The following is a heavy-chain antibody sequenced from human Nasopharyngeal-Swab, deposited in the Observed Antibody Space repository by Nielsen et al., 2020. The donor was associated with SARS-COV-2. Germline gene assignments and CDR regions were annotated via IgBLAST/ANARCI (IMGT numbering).Heavy chain of an antibody. Sequence: WIRQPPGKALEWLAHIFLNDEKSYSTSLKSRLTISKDTSKSQVVLTMTNMDPVDTATYYCARIPERGYSYGVDYWGQGTLVTVSS. V-gene: IGHV2-26*01. CDR3: ARIPERGYSYGVDY. J-gene: IGHJ4*02. CDR2: IFLNDEK. D-gene: IGHD5-18*01.